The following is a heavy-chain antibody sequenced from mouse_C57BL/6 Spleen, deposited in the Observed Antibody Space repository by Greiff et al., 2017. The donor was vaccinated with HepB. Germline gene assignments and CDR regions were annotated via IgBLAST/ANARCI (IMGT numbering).Heavy chain of an antibody. V-gene: IGHV1-64*01. CDR3: ARRGLLWDWYFDV. D-gene: IGHD2-1*01. CDR1: GYTFTSYW. CDR2: IHPNSGST. J-gene: IGHJ1*03. Sequence: QVQLKQPGAELVKPGASVKLSCKASGYTFTSYWMHWVKQRPGQGLEWIGMIHPNSGSTNYNEKFKSKATLTVDKSSSTAYMQLSSLTSEDSAVYYCARRGLLWDWYFDVWGTGTTVTVSS.